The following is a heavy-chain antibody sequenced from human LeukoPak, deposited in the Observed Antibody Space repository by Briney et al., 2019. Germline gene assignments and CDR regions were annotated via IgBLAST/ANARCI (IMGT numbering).Heavy chain of an antibody. J-gene: IGHJ4*02. D-gene: IGHD3-10*01. CDR2: ISDSGGRT. CDR3: AKDHGHGSGTFDY. V-gene: IGHV3-23*01. CDR1: GFTFSSYA. Sequence: PGGSLRLSCGASGFTFSSYAMSWVRQAPGKGLEWVSSISDSGGRTYYADSVKGRFTISRDNSKNTLYLQMNSLRAEDTAVYYCAKDHGHGSGTFDYWGQGTLVTVSS.